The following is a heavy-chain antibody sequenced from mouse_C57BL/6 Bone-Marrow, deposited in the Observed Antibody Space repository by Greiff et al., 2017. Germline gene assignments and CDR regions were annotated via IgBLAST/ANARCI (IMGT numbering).Heavy chain of an antibody. D-gene: IGHD1-1*01. CDR3: ERGTTVDYLDY. Sequence: VMLQQPGAELARPGASVKLSCKAPGYTFTSYGISWVKQRTGQGLEWIGEIYPRSGNTNYNEKFKGKATLTADKSSRTAYMELLRLTSEDSAVYFCERGTTVDYLDYWGQGTTLTVSS. CDR1: GYTFTSYG. J-gene: IGHJ2*01. V-gene: IGHV1-81*01. CDR2: IYPRSGNT.